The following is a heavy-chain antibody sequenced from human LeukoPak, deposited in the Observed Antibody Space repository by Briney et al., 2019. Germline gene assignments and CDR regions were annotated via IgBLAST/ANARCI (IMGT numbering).Heavy chain of an antibody. CDR3: ASGLYCGGDCYSWYFDL. J-gene: IGHJ2*01. D-gene: IGHD2-21*02. CDR1: GYTFTGYY. V-gene: IGHV1-2*02. Sequence: GASVKVSCKASGYTFTGYYMHWVRQAPEQGLEWMGWINPNSGGTNYAQKFRGRVTMTRDTSISTAYMELSRLRSDDTAVYYCASGLYCGGDCYSWYFDLWGRGTLVTVSS. CDR2: INPNSGGT.